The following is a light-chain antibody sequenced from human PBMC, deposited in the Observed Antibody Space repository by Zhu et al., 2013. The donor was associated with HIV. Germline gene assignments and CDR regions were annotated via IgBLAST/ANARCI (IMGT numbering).Light chain of an antibody. J-gene: IGKJ2*03. CDR2: GAS. V-gene: IGKV3-20*01. Sequence: EIVMTQSPATLSVSPGERATLSCRASQSVSSNLAWYQQKPGQAPRLLIFGASSRASGIPDRFSGSGSGTDFTLTISRLEPEDFAVYYCQQYGTSPYSFGQGTKVEIK. CDR1: QSVSSN. CDR3: QQYGTSPYS.